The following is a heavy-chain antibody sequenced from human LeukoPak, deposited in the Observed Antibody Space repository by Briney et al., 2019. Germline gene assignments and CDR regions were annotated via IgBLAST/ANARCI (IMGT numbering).Heavy chain of an antibody. J-gene: IGHJ4*02. CDR3: ARYYCGSSSCPGVDY. CDR1: GGSITSGGYY. D-gene: IGHD2-2*01. V-gene: IGHV4-31*03. Sequence: SETLSLTCTVSGGSITSGGYYWTWIRQHPGEGLEWIGYISYSGNTYYHPSLKSRVTISVDTSKNQFSLKLSSVTAADTAMYYCARYYCGSSSCPGVDYWGQGTLVTVSS. CDR2: ISYSGNT.